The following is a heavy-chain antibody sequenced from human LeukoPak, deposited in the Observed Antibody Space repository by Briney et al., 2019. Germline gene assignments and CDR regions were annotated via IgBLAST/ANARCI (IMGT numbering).Heavy chain of an antibody. Sequence: TGGSLRLSCAASGFTFNTYWMTWVRQAPGKGLEWVANIKKDGSEKYYVDSVKGRFTISRDNAKDLLYLQMNSLRVEDAAVYYCVRSQLVLDYWGQGTLVTVSS. V-gene: IGHV3-7*01. CDR2: IKKDGSEK. D-gene: IGHD2-8*01. CDR3: VRSQLVLDY. CDR1: GFTFNTYW. J-gene: IGHJ4*02.